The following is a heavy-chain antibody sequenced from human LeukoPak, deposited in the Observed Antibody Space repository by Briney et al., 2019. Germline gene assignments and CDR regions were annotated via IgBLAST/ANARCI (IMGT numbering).Heavy chain of an antibody. V-gene: IGHV3-23*01. J-gene: IGHJ5*02. D-gene: IGHD2-2*01. CDR2: ISGSGGST. CDR1: GFTFISYA. Sequence: GGSLRLSCAASGFTFISYAMSWVRQAPGKGLEWVSAISGSGGSTYYADSVKGRFTISRDNSKNTLYLQMNSLRAEDTAVYYCFYCSSTSCYGLNWFDPWGQGTLVTVSS. CDR3: FYCSSTSCYGLNWFDP.